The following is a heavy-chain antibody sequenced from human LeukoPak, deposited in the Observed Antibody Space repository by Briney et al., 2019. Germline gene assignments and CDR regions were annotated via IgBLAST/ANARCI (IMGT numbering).Heavy chain of an antibody. CDR3: ARDRSGSYLLSD. V-gene: IGHV1-18*01. CDR2: ISGNNGNT. D-gene: IGHD1-26*01. J-gene: IGHJ4*02. CDR1: GYTFTSYG. Sequence: ASVKVSCKASGYTFTSYGISWVRQAPGQGLEWMGWISGNNGNTNYAQKLQGRVTTTTDTSTSTAYMELRSLRSDDTAVYYCARDRSGSYLLSDWGQGTLVTVSS.